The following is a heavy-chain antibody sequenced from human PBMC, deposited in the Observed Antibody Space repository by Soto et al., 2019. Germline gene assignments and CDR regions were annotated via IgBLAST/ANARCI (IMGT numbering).Heavy chain of an antibody. CDR1: GFTFSSYG. V-gene: IGHV3-33*01. CDR2: IWYDGSNK. D-gene: IGHD6-19*01. J-gene: IGHJ4*02. Sequence: QVQLVESGGGVVQPGRSLRLSCAASGFTFSSYGMHWVRQAPGKGLEWVAVIWYDGSNKYYADSVKGRFTISRDRKNTLYLQMNSLRAEDTAVYYCARGDEGSGWYGVSYWGQGTLVTVSS. CDR3: ARGDEGSGWYGVSY.